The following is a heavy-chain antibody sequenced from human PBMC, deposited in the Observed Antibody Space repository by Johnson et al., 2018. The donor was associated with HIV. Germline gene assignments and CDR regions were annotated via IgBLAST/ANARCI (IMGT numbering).Heavy chain of an antibody. CDR3: ARALTPTTVVTPFGREHKQSPHSPPEDAFDI. Sequence: QVQLVESGGGVVQPGRSMRLSCAASGFTFSSYVMHWVRQAPGKGLEWVALISYDASNKFYAASEKGRFTFSRDDSKNTLYMKMNSLRAEDTAVYYCARALTPTTVVTPFGREHKQSPHSPPEDAFDIWGQGTMVTVSS. CDR2: ISYDASNK. D-gene: IGHD4-23*01. CDR1: GFTFSSYV. V-gene: IGHV3-30*04. J-gene: IGHJ3*02.